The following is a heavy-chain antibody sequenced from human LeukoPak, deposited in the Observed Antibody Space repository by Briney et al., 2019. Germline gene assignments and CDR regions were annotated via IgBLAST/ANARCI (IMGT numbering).Heavy chain of an antibody. J-gene: IGHJ4*02. V-gene: IGHV4-38-2*02. Sequence: SETLSLTCTVSGYSISSGYYWGWIRQPPGKGLEWIGSIYHSGSTYYNPSLKSRVTISVDTSKNQFSLKLSSVTAADTAVYYCARDFSYERVFDYWGQGTLVTVSS. D-gene: IGHD5-18*01. CDR3: ARDFSYERVFDY. CDR2: IYHSGST. CDR1: GYSISSGYY.